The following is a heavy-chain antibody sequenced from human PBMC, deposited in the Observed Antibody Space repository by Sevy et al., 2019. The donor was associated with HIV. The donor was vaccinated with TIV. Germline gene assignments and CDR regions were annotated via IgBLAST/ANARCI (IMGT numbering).Heavy chain of an antibody. CDR2: IKPDGREK. Sequence: GGSLRLSCAASGFTFSGFWMTWVRQAPGKGLEWVANIKPDGREKNYVDSVKGRFTIPRDNAKNSVYLQMNTLRAEDTAVYYCARVDVACVDGDCDAFYFYGMDVWGQGTTVTVSS. V-gene: IGHV3-7*01. CDR1: GFTFSGFW. CDR3: ARVDVACVDGDCDAFYFYGMDV. D-gene: IGHD2-21*02. J-gene: IGHJ6*02.